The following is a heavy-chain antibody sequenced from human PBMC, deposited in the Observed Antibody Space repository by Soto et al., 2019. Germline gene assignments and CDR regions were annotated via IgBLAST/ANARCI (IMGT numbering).Heavy chain of an antibody. CDR3: ATVFSYCSSTSCYRIWFDP. CDR2: FDPEDGET. Sequence: GASVKVSCKVSGYTLTELSMHWVRQAPGKGLEWMGGFDPEDGETIYAQKFQGRVTMTEDTSTDTAYMELSSLRSEDTAVYYCATVFSYCSSTSCYRIWFDPWGQGTPVTVSS. D-gene: IGHD2-2*01. J-gene: IGHJ5*02. V-gene: IGHV1-24*01. CDR1: GYTLTELS.